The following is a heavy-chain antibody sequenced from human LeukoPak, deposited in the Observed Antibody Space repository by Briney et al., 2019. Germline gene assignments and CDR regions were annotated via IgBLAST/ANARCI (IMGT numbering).Heavy chain of an antibody. CDR2: LSGSGAKA. Sequence: GGSLRLSCAASGFTFSSYWMTWVRQAPGRGLEWISALSGSGAKAYYADSVKGRFTISRDNSKNTLYLQMNSLRGEDTALYYCTKILNGDLKYWGQGALVTVSS. J-gene: IGHJ4*02. V-gene: IGHV3-23*01. CDR3: TKILNGDLKY. CDR1: GFTFSSYW.